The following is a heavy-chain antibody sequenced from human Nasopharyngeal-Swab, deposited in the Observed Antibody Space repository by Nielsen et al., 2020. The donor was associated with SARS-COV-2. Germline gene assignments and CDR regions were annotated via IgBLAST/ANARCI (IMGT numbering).Heavy chain of an antibody. CDR3: ARQEEGDGPYWFDP. D-gene: IGHD3-16*01. V-gene: IGHV4-39*01. J-gene: IGHJ5*02. Sequence: SETLSLTCTVSGASISSSSYYWGWIRQPPGKGLEWIGSIYYSGSTYYNPSLKSRVTISVDTSKNQFSLKLSSVTAADTAVYYCARQEEGDGPYWFDPWGQGTLVTVSS. CDR2: IYYSGST. CDR1: GASISSSSYY.